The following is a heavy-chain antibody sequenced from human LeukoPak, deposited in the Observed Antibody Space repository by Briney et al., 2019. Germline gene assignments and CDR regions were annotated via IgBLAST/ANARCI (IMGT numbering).Heavy chain of an antibody. CDR1: GYSLTSYW. Sequence: GESLKISCKGSGYSLTSYWIGWVRQMPGKGLECMGIIYPGDSDTRYSPSFQGQVTISADKSISTAYLQWSSLKASDTAMYYCARSQYQPLLLPDYWGQGTLVTVSS. D-gene: IGHD2-2*01. V-gene: IGHV5-51*01. J-gene: IGHJ4*02. CDR2: IYPGDSDT. CDR3: ARSQYQPLLLPDY.